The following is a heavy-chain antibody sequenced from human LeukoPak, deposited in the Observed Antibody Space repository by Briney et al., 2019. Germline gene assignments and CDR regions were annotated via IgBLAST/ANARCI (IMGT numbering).Heavy chain of an antibody. CDR2: ISGSGGNT. V-gene: IGHV3-23*01. CDR3: AKGCGETCYSDFDH. D-gene: IGHD2-15*01. Sequence: GGSLTLSCAASGFTFRNYAMGWVRQAPGKGLEWVSTISGSGGNTYYADSVQGRFTFSRDNSKNTLYLQMNSLRVEDTAVYYCAKGCGETCYSDFDHWGQGTLVTVSS. CDR1: GFTFRNYA. J-gene: IGHJ4*02.